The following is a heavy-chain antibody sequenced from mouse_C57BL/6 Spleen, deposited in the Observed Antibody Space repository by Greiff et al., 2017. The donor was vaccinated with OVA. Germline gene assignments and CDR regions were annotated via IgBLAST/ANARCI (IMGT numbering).Heavy chain of an antibody. Sequence: VKLQESGTGLVQPSQSLSITCTVSGFSLTSYGVHWVRQSPGKGLEWLGVIWRGGSTDYNAAFMSRLSITKDNSKSQVFFKMNSLQADDTAIYYCAKNSNSYFDVWGTGTTVTVSS. CDR3: AKNSNSYFDV. CDR1: GFSLTSYG. J-gene: IGHJ1*03. V-gene: IGHV2-5*01. CDR2: IWRGGST. D-gene: IGHD2-5*01.